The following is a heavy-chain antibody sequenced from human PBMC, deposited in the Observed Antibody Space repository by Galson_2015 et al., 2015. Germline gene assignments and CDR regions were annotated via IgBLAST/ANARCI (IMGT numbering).Heavy chain of an antibody. J-gene: IGHJ3*02. D-gene: IGHD4-17*01. CDR1: GYSFTRYW. Sequence: QSGAEVIKPGESLRISCKGSGYSFTRYWIGWGRQMPGKGVEWMGIIYPGDSDTRYSPSFQGQVTISADKSISTAYLQWSSLKASDTAMYYCARFTTTVTTGNAFDIWGQGTMVTVSS. CDR3: ARFTTTVTTGNAFDI. CDR2: IYPGDSDT. V-gene: IGHV5-51*01.